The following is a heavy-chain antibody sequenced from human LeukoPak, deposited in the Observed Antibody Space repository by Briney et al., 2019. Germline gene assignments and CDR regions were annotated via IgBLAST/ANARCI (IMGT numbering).Heavy chain of an antibody. Sequence: ASLKVSCKPSGYTFTAYYIHWVRRAPGQGLEWMGWINPNSGGTESAQKFQGRVTMTRDTSISTAYMELSRLRSDDTAVYYCTRDHCTSINCYEYNYYGMDVWGQGTTVTVSS. J-gene: IGHJ6*02. CDR2: INPNSGGT. CDR1: GYTFTAYY. D-gene: IGHD2-2*01. CDR3: TRDHCTSINCYEYNYYGMDV. V-gene: IGHV1-2*02.